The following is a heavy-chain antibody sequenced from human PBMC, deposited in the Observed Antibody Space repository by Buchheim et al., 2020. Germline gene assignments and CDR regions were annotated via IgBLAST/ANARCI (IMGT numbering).Heavy chain of an antibody. CDR2: IKQDGTEK. J-gene: IGHJ6*02. CDR3: ARHQMFFRVYYYYGMDV. CDR1: GFTFGSYW. D-gene: IGHD3/OR15-3a*01. Sequence: EVQLVESGGGLVQPGGSLRLSCAASGFTFGSYWMTWVRQAPGKGLEWVANIKQDGTEKYYVDSVKGRFTISRDNAKNSVYLQMNSLRAEDTAVYYCARHQMFFRVYYYYGMDVWGQGTT. V-gene: IGHV3-7*03.